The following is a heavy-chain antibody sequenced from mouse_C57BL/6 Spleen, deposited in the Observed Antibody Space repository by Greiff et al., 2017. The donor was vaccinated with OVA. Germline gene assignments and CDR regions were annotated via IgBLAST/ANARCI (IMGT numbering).Heavy chain of an antibody. V-gene: IGHV2-2*01. Sequence: VQLQESGPGLVQPSQSLSITCTVSGFSLTSYGVHWVRQSPGKGLEWLGGIWSGGSTDYNAAFISRLSINKNNSKSQVVFKMNSLQADDTAIDYCSRRSGSGGAWFAYWGQGTLVTVSA. CDR2: IWSGGST. CDR3: SRRSGSGGAWFAY. D-gene: IGHD6-1*01. J-gene: IGHJ3*01. CDR1: GFSLTSYG.